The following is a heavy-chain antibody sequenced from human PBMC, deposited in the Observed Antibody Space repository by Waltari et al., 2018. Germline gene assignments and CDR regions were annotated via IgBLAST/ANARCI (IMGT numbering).Heavy chain of an antibody. CDR3: ARDRGGFGELLAY. V-gene: IGHV1-2*06. D-gene: IGHD3-10*01. CDR1: GYPFNPYE. J-gene: IGHJ4*02. CDR2: INPNTGAT. Sequence: QGQLVQAGAELTNPGASVKVSCKASGYPFNPYEIHWVRQAPGQGLERMGRINPNTGATDFAQKFQGRVTLTTDTSITTAYMFLSSLTSDDTAIYFCARDRGGFGELLAYWGQGTLVTVSS.